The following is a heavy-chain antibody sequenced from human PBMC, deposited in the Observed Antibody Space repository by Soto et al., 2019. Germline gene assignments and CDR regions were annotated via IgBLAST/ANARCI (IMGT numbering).Heavy chain of an antibody. CDR2: IYGGDDT. V-gene: IGHV3-53*01. CDR1: GFTVSSNY. D-gene: IGHD3-22*01. CDR3: ARSGSDFESSGYYPLFEY. Sequence: GGSLRLSCSASGFTVSSNYMSWVPQPPGKDLEWVSVIYGGDDTYYPDSGKGRFTISRDNSNNMLYLQMDSLRADDTAAYYCARSGSDFESSGYYPLFEYWGHGHLVT. J-gene: IGHJ4*01.